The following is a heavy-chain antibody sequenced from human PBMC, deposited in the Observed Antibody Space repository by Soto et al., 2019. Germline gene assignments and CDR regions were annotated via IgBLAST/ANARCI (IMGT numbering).Heavy chain of an antibody. Sequence: QVQLQESGPGLVKPSGTLSLACAVSSDSITTTRWWSWVRQPPGKGLEWIGEIRHGGSPNYNPSLKTRLSIFIDRSKNQLSLNPASVTAAYTAVYYCASHVTVPGTRGFDYWGQGILATVSS. V-gene: IGHV4-4*02. D-gene: IGHD6-19*01. CDR3: ASHVTVPGTRGFDY. CDR1: SDSITTTRW. J-gene: IGHJ4*02. CDR2: IRHGGSP.